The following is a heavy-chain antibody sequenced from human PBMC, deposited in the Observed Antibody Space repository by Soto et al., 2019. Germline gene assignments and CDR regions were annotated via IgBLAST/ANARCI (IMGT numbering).Heavy chain of an antibody. J-gene: IGHJ4*02. CDR3: ARDHYFDC. CDR1: GFTFSSYA. V-gene: IGHV3-23*01. Sequence: PGGSLRLSCAASGFTFSSYAMSWVRQAPGKGLEWVSTISGIGGMTYYADSVKGRFTISRDSSKNTLYLQMNSLRAEDTAVYYCARDHYFDCWGQGTLVTVSS. CDR2: ISGIGGMT.